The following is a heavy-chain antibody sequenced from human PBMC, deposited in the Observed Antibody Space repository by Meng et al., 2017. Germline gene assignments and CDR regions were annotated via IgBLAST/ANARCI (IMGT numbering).Heavy chain of an antibody. V-gene: IGHV4-38-2*02. Sequence: SETLSLTCTVSGYSISSGYYWGWIRQPPGKGLEWIGSIYHSGSTYYNPSLKSRVTISVDTSKNQFSLKLSSVTAADTAVYYCARAKYSSSWYEYYYGMDVWGQGTTVTVSS. CDR1: GYSISSGYY. CDR3: ARAKYSSSWYEYYYGMDV. J-gene: IGHJ6*02. CDR2: IYHSGST. D-gene: IGHD6-13*01.